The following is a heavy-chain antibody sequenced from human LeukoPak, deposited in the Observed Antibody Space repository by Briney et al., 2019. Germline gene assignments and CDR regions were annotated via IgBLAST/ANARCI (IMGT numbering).Heavy chain of an antibody. CDR1: GYTFTSYI. D-gene: IGHD6-13*01. Sequence: ASVKVSCKASGYTFTSYIISWVRQAPGQGLEWMGWINAYNGNTDYAQRVQGRVTMTTDTSTSTAYMELRSLRSDDTAVYYCATDRHIAAAVYYYYMDVWAKGPRSPSP. V-gene: IGHV1-18*01. CDR2: INAYNGNT. J-gene: IGHJ6*03. CDR3: ATDRHIAAAVYYYYMDV.